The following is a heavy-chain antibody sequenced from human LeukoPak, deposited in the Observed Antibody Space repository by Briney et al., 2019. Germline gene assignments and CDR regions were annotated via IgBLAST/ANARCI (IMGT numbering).Heavy chain of an antibody. V-gene: IGHV3-7*01. CDR2: IKEDGSET. J-gene: IGHJ3*02. D-gene: IGHD2-15*01. CDR1: GFIFKKYW. Sequence: GGSLRLSCAASGFIFKKYWMNWVRQVPGKGLECLANIKEDGSETYYADSVKGRFTISRDNPKNLLFLQINSLRAEDTAVYYCASTVVVAAGPDAFDIWGQGTMVTVSS. CDR3: ASTVVVAAGPDAFDI.